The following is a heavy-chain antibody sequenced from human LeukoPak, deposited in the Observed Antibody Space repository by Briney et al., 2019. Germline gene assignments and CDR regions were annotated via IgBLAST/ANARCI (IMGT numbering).Heavy chain of an antibody. D-gene: IGHD3-9*01. CDR1: GYTFTSYY. CDR2: INPSGGST. CDR3: ARGGHYDILTGYTGSDAFDI. V-gene: IGHV1-46*01. Sequence: GASVKVSCKASGYTFTSYYMHWVRQAPGLGLEWMGIINPSGGSTSYAQKFQGRVTMTRDTSTSTVYMELSSLRSEDTAVYYCARGGHYDILTGYTGSDAFDIWGQGTMVTVSS. J-gene: IGHJ3*02.